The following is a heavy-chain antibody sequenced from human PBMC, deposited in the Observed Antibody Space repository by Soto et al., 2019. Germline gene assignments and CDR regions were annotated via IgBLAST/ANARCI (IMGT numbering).Heavy chain of an antibody. D-gene: IGHD3-3*01. CDR1: GYTFTGYY. J-gene: IGHJ6*02. CDR3: ASTYYDFWSGYYYYYGMDV. Sequence: ASVKVSCKASGYTFTGYYMHWVRQAPGQGLEWMGWINPNSGGTNYAQKFQGRVTMTRDTSISTAYMELSRLRSDDTAVYYCASTYYDFWSGYYYYYGMDVWGQGTTVTVSS. CDR2: INPNSGGT. V-gene: IGHV1-2*02.